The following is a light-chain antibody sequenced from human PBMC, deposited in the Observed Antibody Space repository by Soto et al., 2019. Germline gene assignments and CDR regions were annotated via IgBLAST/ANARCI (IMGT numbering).Light chain of an antibody. Sequence: QSVLTQPPSASGSPGQSVTISCTGTSGDVGGYNYVSWYQQHPGKAPKLMIYEVNKRPSGVPDRFSGSKSGNTASLTVSGLQAEYEADYYCSSYAGSNNLLFGGGTKVTVL. CDR3: SSYAGSNNLL. J-gene: IGLJ2*01. V-gene: IGLV2-8*01. CDR2: EVN. CDR1: SGDVGGYNY.